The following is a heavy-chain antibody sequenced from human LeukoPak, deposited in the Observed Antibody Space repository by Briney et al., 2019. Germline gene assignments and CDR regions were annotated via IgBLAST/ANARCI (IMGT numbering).Heavy chain of an antibody. Sequence: GGSLRLSCAASGFTFSSYSMNWVRQAPGKGLEWVSSISSSSSYIYYADSVKGRFTISRDNAKNSLYLQMNSLRAEDTALYHCARGRSNPGYYPQYMDVWGKGTTVTVSS. CDR3: ARGRSNPGYYPQYMDV. D-gene: IGHD3-22*01. J-gene: IGHJ6*03. CDR2: ISSSSSYI. CDR1: GFTFSSYS. V-gene: IGHV3-21*04.